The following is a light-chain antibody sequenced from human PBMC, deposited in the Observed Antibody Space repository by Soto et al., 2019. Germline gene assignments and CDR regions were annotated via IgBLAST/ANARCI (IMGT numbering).Light chain of an antibody. CDR3: QQYCTSHT. Sequence: EIVWTQSRGTLSLSQGERATLSCRASQSISSSYLAWYQQKPGQAPRLLIYGASSRATGIPDRFSGSGSGTDFTLTISRLEPEDFAVYYCQQYCTSHTFGGGTNV. CDR2: GAS. J-gene: IGKJ4*01. V-gene: IGKV3-20*01. CDR1: QSISSSY.